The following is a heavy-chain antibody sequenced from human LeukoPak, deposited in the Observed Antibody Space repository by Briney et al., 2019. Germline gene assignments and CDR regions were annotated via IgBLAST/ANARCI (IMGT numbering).Heavy chain of an antibody. CDR3: ARGLTTVTSLASH. V-gene: IGHV3-11*05. CDR1: GFTFSDYY. Sequence: GGSLRLSCTASGFTFSDYYMSWIRQAPGKGLEWVSYISRSSSDTNYADSVKGRFTISRDNAKNSLYLQMNSLRAEDTAVYYCARGLTTVTSLASHWGQGTLVTVSS. J-gene: IGHJ4*02. D-gene: IGHD4-17*01. CDR2: ISRSSSDT.